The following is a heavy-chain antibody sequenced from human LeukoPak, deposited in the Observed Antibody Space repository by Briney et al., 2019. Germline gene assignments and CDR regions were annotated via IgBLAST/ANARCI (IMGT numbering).Heavy chain of an antibody. CDR2: INAGNGNT. J-gene: IGHJ4*02. CDR1: GYTFTSYA. D-gene: IGHD5-12*01. CDR3: ARGIRLRGLVTYFDY. V-gene: IGHV1-3*01. Sequence: ASVKVSCKASGYTFTSYAMHWVRLAPGQRLEWMGWINAGNGNTKYSQKFQGRVTITRDTSASTAYMELSSLRSEDTAVYYCARGIRLRGLVTYFDYWGQGTLVTVSS.